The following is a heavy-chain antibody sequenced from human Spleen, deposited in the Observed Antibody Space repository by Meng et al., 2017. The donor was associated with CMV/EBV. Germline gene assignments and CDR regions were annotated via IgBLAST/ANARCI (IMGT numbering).Heavy chain of an antibody. CDR1: GFSFGDYG. J-gene: IGHJ6*02. Sequence: GESLKISCSASGFSFGDYGMAWVRQAPGKGLDWVGFIRSKTYGGTPEYAASVKGRFTISRDDFKTIAYLQVSSLKTEDTAVYYCTRVAPGDYYNAMDVWGQGTTVTVSS. D-gene: IGHD3-10*01. CDR3: TRVAPGDYYNAMDV. CDR2: IRSKTYGGTP. V-gene: IGHV3-49*04.